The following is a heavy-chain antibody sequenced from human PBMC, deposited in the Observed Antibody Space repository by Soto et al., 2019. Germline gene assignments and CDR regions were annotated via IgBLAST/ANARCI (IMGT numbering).Heavy chain of an antibody. J-gene: IGHJ6*03. CDR2: IVVGSGNT. D-gene: IGHD1-1*01. V-gene: IGHV1-58*02. CDR3: AADLIREDLERGSYYYYMDV. Sequence: GASVKVSCKASGFTFTSSAMQWVRQARGQRLEWIGWIVVGSGNTNYAQKFQERVTITRDMSTSTAYMELSSLRSEDTAVYYCAADLIREDLERGSYYYYMDVWGKGTTVTVSS. CDR1: GFTFTSSA.